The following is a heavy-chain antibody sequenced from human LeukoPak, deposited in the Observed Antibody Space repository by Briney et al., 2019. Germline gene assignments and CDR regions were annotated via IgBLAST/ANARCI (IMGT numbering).Heavy chain of an antibody. D-gene: IGHD3-22*01. CDR2: IYYSGST. CDR3: ARAKTYYYDSSGKPAYYFDY. J-gene: IGHJ4*02. V-gene: IGHV4-59*12. CDR1: GGSISSYY. Sequence: SETLSLTCTVSGGSISSYYWSWIRQPPGKGLEWIGYIYYSGSTNYNPSLKSRVTMSVDTSKNQFSLKLSSVTAADTAVYYCARAKTYYYDSSGKPAYYFDYWGQGTLVTVSS.